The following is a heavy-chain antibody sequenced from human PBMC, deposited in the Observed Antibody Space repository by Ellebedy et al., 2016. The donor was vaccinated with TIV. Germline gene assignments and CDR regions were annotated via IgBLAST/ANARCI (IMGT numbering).Heavy chain of an antibody. J-gene: IGHJ4*02. Sequence: SETLSLTCTVSGGSINSYYWSWIRQPPGKGLEWIGYVFYSGSTHYNPSLKSRFTIAADMSRNQFSRKLSSVTAADTAVYYCARTKAVAGTFCFDSWGQGTLVPVSS. CDR3: ARTKAVAGTFCFDS. CDR1: GGSINSYY. D-gene: IGHD6-19*01. CDR2: VFYSGST. V-gene: IGHV4-59*12.